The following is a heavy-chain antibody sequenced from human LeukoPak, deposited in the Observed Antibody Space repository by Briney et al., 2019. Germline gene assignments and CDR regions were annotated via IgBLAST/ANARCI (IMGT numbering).Heavy chain of an antibody. CDR3: ARDTGTWELLRAYFDY. CDR2: INPNSGGT. J-gene: IGHJ4*02. CDR1: GYTFTGYC. D-gene: IGHD1-26*01. Sequence: GASVKVSCKASGYTFTGYCMHWVRQAPGQGLEWMGWINPNSGGTNYAQKFQGRVTMTRDTSISTAYMELSRLRSDDTAVYYCARDTGTWELLRAYFDYWGQGTLVTVSS. V-gene: IGHV1-2*02.